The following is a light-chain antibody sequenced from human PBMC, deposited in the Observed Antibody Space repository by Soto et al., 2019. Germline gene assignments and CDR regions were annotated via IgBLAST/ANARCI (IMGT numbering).Light chain of an antibody. Sequence: EIVLTQSPGTLSLSPGDTATLSCRASQTISSTFLAWYQQKPGQAPRLLIYTVSTRSTGIPDRFSGSGSGTNLPLTTSRLERAGFAVYYRQQGGSSPWTLGPGTKVEI. CDR2: TVS. CDR3: QQGGSSPWT. J-gene: IGKJ1*01. CDR1: QTISSTF. V-gene: IGKV3-20*01.